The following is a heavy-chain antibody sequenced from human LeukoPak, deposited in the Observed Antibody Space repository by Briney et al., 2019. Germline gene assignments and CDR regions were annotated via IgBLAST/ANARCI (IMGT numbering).Heavy chain of an antibody. CDR2: INAGNGNT. D-gene: IGHD2/OR15-2a*01. J-gene: IGHJ5*02. Sequence: ASVKVSCKASGYTFTSYAMHWVRQAPGQRLEWTGWINAGNGNTKYSQKSQGRVTITRDTSASTAYMELSSLRSEDTAVYYCARSPPKSFTWFDPWGQGTLVTVSS. CDR1: GYTFTSYA. V-gene: IGHV1-3*01. CDR3: ARSPPKSFTWFDP.